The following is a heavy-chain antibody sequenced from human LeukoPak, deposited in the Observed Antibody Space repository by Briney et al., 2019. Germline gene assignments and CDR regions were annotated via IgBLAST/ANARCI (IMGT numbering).Heavy chain of an antibody. CDR1: GYTFTSYD. V-gene: IGHV1-8*01. J-gene: IGHJ5*02. CDR2: MNPNSGNT. Sequence: ASVKVSCKASGYTFTSYDINWVRQATGQGLEWMGWMNPNSGNTGYAQKFQGRVTMTRNTSISTAYMELSSLRSEDTAVYYCARVTVVTRSPWSWGPKKIGQEVNWFDPWGQGTLIIVSS. CDR3: ARVTVVTRSPWSWGPKKIGQEVNWFDP. D-gene: IGHD4-17*01.